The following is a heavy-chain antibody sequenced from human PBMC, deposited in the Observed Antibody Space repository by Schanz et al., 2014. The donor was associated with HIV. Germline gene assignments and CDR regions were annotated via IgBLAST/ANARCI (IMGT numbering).Heavy chain of an antibody. CDR1: GGPFSSHA. CDR2: IMPSFGTA. V-gene: IGHV1-69*06. Sequence: QLQLAQSGSEVKKPGSSVKLSCKASGGPFSSHALSWVRQAPGQGLEWMGAIMPSFGTASYAQKFQGRVTISADKSTDTAFMEVSSLSAEDTAVYYCASDPSYYDYWSGYPRGYYYYGLDVWGQGTTVTVSS. CDR3: ASDPSYYDYWSGYPRGYYYYGLDV. J-gene: IGHJ6*02. D-gene: IGHD3-3*01.